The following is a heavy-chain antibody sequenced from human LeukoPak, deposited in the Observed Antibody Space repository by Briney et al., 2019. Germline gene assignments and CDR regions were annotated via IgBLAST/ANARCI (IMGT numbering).Heavy chain of an antibody. D-gene: IGHD5-18*01. CDR2: ISSSSSYI. J-gene: IGHJ4*02. CDR3: ARDGGYSYGSFDY. V-gene: IGHV3-21*01. CDR1: GFTFSSYS. Sequence: PGGSLRLSCAASGFTFSSYSMNWVRQAPGKGLEWVSSISSSSSYIYYADSVKGLFTISRDNAKNSLYLQMNSLRAEDTAVYYCARDGGYSYGSFDYWGQGTLVTVSS.